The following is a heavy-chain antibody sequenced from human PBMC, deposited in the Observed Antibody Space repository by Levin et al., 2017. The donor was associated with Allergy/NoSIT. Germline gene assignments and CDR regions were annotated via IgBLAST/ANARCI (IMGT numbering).Heavy chain of an antibody. CDR2: ISYDGSNK. D-gene: IGHD3-10*01. J-gene: IGHJ4*02. V-gene: IGHV3-30-3*01. Sequence: GESPKISCAASGFTFSSYAMHWVRQAPGKGLEWVAVISYDGSNKYYADSVKGRFTISRDNSKNTLYLQMNSLRAEDTAVYYCATDRGRYGSGSYSSFDYWGQGTLVTVSS. CDR3: ATDRGRYGSGSYSSFDY. CDR1: GFTFSSYA.